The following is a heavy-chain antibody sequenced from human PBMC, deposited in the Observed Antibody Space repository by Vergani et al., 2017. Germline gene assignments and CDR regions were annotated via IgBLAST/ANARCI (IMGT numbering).Heavy chain of an antibody. J-gene: IGHJ6*02. Sequence: QVQLQESGPGLVKPSETLSLTCTVSGGSISSYYWSWIRQPPGKGLEWSGYIYYSGSTNYNPSLKSRVTISVDTSKNQFSLKLSSVTAADTAVYYCASGTSRYYYYYGMDVWGQGTTVTVSS. D-gene: IGHD2-2*01. CDR2: IYYSGST. V-gene: IGHV4-59*08. CDR3: ASGTSRYYYYYGMDV. CDR1: GGSISSYY.